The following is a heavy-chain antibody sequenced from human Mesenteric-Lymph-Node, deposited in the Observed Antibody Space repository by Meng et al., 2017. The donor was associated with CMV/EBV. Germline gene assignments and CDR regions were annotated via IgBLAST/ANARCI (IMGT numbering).Heavy chain of an antibody. CDR2: ISYDGSDN. J-gene: IGHJ4*02. CDR3: ARDVNDYSNYLDY. Sequence: GESLKISCAASEFPFNNYVMHWVRQAPGKGLEWVAVISYDGSDNYYADSVRGRFTISRDNSKNTLYLQMNSLRAEDTAVYYCARDVNDYSNYLDYWGQGTLVTVSS. D-gene: IGHD4-11*01. CDR1: EFPFNNYV. V-gene: IGHV3-30*04.